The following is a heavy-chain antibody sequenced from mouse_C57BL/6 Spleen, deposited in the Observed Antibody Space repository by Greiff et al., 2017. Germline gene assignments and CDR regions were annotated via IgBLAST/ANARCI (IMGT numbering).Heavy chain of an antibody. Sequence: QVQLQQSGAELVKPGASVKLSCKASGYTFTSYWMQWVKQRPGQGLEWIGEIDPSDSYTNYNQKFKGKATLTVDTSSSTAYMQLSSLTSEDSAVYYCALYYGNGAYWGQGTLVTVSA. CDR2: IDPSDSYT. CDR3: ALYYGNGAY. CDR1: GYTFTSYW. D-gene: IGHD2-1*01. J-gene: IGHJ3*01. V-gene: IGHV1-50*01.